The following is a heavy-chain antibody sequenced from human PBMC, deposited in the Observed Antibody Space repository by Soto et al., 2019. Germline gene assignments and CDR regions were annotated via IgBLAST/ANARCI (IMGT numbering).Heavy chain of an antibody. V-gene: IGHV5-10-1*01. J-gene: IGHJ4*02. CDR1: GYSFAGYW. CDR3: ARQIYDSDTGPNFQYFFDS. CDR2: IDPSDSQT. Sequence: GESLKISCKGSGYSFAGYWITWVRQKPGKGLEWMGRIDPSDSQTYYSPSFRGHVTISVTKSITTVFLQWSSLRASDTAMYYCARQIYDSDTGPNFQYFFDSWGQGTPVTVS. D-gene: IGHD3-22*01.